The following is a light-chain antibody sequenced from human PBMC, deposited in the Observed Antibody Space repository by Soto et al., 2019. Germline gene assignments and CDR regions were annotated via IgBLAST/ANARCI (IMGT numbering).Light chain of an antibody. V-gene: IGKV3-15*01. CDR1: QSVSRN. J-gene: IGKJ4*01. CDR2: GAS. CDR3: QQYHDWPPLT. Sequence: EIVMTQSPATLSVSPGERATLSCRASQSVSRNLAWYQQRPGQAPRVLIYGASTRATGIPAMFSGGGSGTEFTLTISSMQSEDVAVYYCQQYHDWPPLTFGGGTKVEIK.